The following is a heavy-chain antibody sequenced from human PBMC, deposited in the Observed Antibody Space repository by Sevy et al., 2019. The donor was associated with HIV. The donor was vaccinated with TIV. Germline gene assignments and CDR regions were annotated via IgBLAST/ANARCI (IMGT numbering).Heavy chain of an antibody. CDR3: ARGGGYYTSFDY. D-gene: IGHD3-3*01. Sequence: GGSLRLSCAASGFIFSNYWMYWVRQVPGKGPVWVSHINSDGNTISHADSVKGRFTISRDNAKNTLYLQMNSLRAEDTAMYYCARGGGYYTSFDYWGQGTLVTVSS. J-gene: IGHJ4*02. CDR1: GFIFSNYW. CDR2: INSDGNTI. V-gene: IGHV3-74*01.